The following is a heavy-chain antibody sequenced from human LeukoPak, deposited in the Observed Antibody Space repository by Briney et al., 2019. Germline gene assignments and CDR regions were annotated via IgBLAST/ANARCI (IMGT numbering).Heavy chain of an antibody. Sequence: KPSETLSLTCAVSGYSISSGYYWGWIRQPPGKGLEWIGSIYHSGSTYYNPSLKSRVTISVDTSKNQFSLKLSSVTAADTAVYYCARTLGSGQLGWLDPWGQGTLVTVSS. CDR3: ARTLGSGQLGWLDP. V-gene: IGHV4-38-2*01. D-gene: IGHD2-15*01. J-gene: IGHJ5*02. CDR1: GYSISSGYY. CDR2: IYHSGST.